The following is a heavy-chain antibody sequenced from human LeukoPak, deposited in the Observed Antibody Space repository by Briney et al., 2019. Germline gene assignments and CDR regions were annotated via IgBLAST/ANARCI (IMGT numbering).Heavy chain of an antibody. V-gene: IGHV4-59*01. CDR3: ARKSVAVRGAFDI. Sequence: SETLSLTCTVSNGSISRYYWSWIRQPPGRGLDWIGYIYYTGSTYYNPSLKSRVTISVDTSKNQFSLKLNSVTAADTAVYYCARKSVAVRGAFDIWGQGTMVTVSS. CDR1: NGSISRYY. CDR2: IYYTGST. D-gene: IGHD6-19*01. J-gene: IGHJ3*02.